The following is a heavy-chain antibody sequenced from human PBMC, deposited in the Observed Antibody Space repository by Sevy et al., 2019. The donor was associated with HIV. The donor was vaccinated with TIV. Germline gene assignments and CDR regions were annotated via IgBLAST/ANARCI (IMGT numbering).Heavy chain of an antibody. V-gene: IGHV3-53*01. CDR1: GFNVNDNY. J-gene: IGHJ4*02. CDR2: IRSAGGI. Sequence: GGSLRLSCLASGFNVNDNYMTWVRQAPGKGLEWVSLIRSAGGISYGDSVRGRLTISRDTSKNTVFLQMNSLRVEDTSVYYCARIPGFCRGASCPFENWGQGALVTVSS. D-gene: IGHD2-2*01. CDR3: ARIPGFCRGASCPFEN.